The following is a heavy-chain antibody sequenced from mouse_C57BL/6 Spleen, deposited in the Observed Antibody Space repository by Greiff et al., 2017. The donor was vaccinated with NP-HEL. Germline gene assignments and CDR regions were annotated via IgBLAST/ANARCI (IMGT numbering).Heavy chain of an antibody. CDR1: GYTFTDYY. J-gene: IGHJ3*01. D-gene: IGHD2-14*01. CDR2: INPNNGGT. CDR3: ASGGVLRPGFAY. V-gene: IGHV1-26*01. Sequence: VQLQQSGPELVKPGASVKISCKASGYTFTDYYMNWVKQSHGKSLEWIGDINPNNGGTSYNQKFKGKATLTVDKSSSTAYMELRSLTSEDSAVYYCASGGVLRPGFAYWGQGTLVTVSA.